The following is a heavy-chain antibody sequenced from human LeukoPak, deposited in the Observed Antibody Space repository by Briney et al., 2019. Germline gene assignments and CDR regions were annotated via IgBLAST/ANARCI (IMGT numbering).Heavy chain of an antibody. D-gene: IGHD3-22*01. V-gene: IGHV3-23*01. J-gene: IGHJ4*02. CDR3: AKDRVYYFDSSGYSCDY. CDR2: ISGGGGTT. Sequence: GESLTLSCAASGFTLSNYAKSWIRQPPGKGLEWVSGISGGGGTTYYAASVKGWLTISRDNSKSTLYLQMHSLRAEDTAVYYCAKDRVYYFDSSGYSCDYWGQGSLVTVSS. CDR1: GFTLSNYA.